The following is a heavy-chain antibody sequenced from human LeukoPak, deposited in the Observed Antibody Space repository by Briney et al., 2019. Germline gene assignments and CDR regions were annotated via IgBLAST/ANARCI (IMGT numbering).Heavy chain of an antibody. CDR1: RFTLSSYW. Sequence: SMRLSSAVYRFTLSSYWTSCVSQAHEKGREWVANIKQDGSEKSHVDSVKGGLTLSRDHAKHSLYLQVNSLRAEDTAVYFCEREGRAAGTGDAIDIGGRGTMVTVSS. V-gene: IGHV3-7*01. CDR2: IKQDGSEK. CDR3: EREGRAAGTGDAIDI. J-gene: IGHJ3*02. D-gene: IGHD6-13*01.